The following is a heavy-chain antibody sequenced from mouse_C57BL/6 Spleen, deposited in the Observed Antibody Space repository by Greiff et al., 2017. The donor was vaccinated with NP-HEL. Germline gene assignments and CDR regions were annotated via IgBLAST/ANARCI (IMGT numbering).Heavy chain of an antibody. J-gene: IGHJ3*01. CDR2: ISSGGDYI. V-gene: IGHV5-9-1*02. CDR1: GFTFSSYA. D-gene: IGHD1-1*01. CDR3: TRDRVITTVVNWDGWFAY. Sequence: EVKVEESGEGLVKPGGSLKLSCAASGFTFSSYAMSWVRQTPEKRLEWVAYISSGGDYIYYADTVKGRFTISRDNARNTLYLQMSSLKSEDTAMYYCTRDRVITTVVNWDGWFAYWGQGTLVTVSA.